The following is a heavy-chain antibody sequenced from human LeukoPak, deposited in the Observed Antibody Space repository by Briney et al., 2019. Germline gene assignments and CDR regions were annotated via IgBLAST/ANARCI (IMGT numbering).Heavy chain of an antibody. CDR1: GYTFTSYY. Sequence: ASVKVSCKASGYTFTSYYMHWVRQAPGQGLEWVGIINPSGGSTSYAQKFQGRVTMTRDTSTSTVYMELSSLRSEDTAVYYCARANYGDYEGWFQPDLYGMDVWGQGTTVTVSS. D-gene: IGHD4-17*01. J-gene: IGHJ6*02. V-gene: IGHV1-46*01. CDR3: ARANYGDYEGWFQPDLYGMDV. CDR2: INPSGGST.